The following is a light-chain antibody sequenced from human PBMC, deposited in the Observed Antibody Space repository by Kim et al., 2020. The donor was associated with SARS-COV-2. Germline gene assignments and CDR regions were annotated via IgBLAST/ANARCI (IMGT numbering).Light chain of an antibody. CDR2: AAS. V-gene: IGKV3-11*01. CDR3: QDRSNWPPRYT. Sequence: SPGETATLSCRASQSVSSYLAWYQQKPGQAPRLLIYAASRRATGTPARFSGRGSGTDFTLTINSLEPEDFAVYYCQDRSNWPPRYTFGQGTKLEI. J-gene: IGKJ2*01. CDR1: QSVSSY.